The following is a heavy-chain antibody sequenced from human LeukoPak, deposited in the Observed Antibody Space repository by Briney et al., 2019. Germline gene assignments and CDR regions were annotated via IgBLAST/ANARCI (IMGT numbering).Heavy chain of an antibody. J-gene: IGHJ4*02. CDR3: ARQHSSGLDY. CDR2: INHSGST. D-gene: IGHD6-19*01. Sequence: SETLSLTCAVYGGSFSGYYWSWIRQPPGKGLEWIGEINHSGSTNYNPTLKSRVTISVDTSKNQFSLKLSSATAADTAVYFCARQHSSGLDYWGQGTLVTVS. V-gene: IGHV4-34*01. CDR1: GGSFSGYY.